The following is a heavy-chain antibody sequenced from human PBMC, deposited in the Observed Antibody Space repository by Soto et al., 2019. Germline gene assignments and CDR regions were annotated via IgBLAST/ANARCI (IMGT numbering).Heavy chain of an antibody. CDR1: GDSMTKNYRSWGMTHYYY. CDR2: VESSGRT. J-gene: IGHJ4*02. D-gene: IGHD3-10*01. Sequence: SETLSLTCTVYGDSMTKNYRSWGMTHYYYWSWIRQTPGKGLEWIGYVESSGRTEYKPSLASRVTLSLDSSQNQFSLTLRSVSTADRALYFCARCVYGAYLDDWGQGIPVTVSS. V-gene: IGHV4-61*08. CDR3: ARCVYGAYLDD.